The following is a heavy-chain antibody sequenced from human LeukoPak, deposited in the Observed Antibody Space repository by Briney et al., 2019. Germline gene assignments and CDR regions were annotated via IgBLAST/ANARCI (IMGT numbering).Heavy chain of an antibody. CDR3: ARGLSSSWTRYYYIDV. D-gene: IGHD6-13*01. Sequence: SETLSLTCAVNGGSFSGYYWSWIRQPPGKGLEWIGEINHSGSTNYNPSLKSRVTISVDTSKNQFSLKLSSVTAADTAVYYCARGLSSSWTRYYYIDVWGKGTTVTVSS. J-gene: IGHJ6*03. CDR2: INHSGST. V-gene: IGHV4-34*01. CDR1: GGSFSGYY.